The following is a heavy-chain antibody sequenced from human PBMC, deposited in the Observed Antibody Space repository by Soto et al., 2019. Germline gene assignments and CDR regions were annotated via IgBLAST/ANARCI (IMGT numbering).Heavy chain of an antibody. V-gene: IGHV3-13*01. J-gene: IGHJ6*02. D-gene: IGHD6-19*01. CDR3: AREYSSGPSRYYYYGMDV. Sequence: GGSLRLSCAASGFTFSSYDMHWVRQATGKGLEWVSAIGTAGDTYYPGSVKGRFTISRENAKNSLYLQMNSLRAEDTAVYYCAREYSSGPSRYYYYGMDVWGQGTTVTVSS. CDR1: GFTFSSYD. CDR2: IGTAGDT.